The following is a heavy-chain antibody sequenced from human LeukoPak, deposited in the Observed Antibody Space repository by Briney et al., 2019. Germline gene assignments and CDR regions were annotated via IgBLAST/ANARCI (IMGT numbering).Heavy chain of an antibody. D-gene: IGHD3-16*01. V-gene: IGHV4-34*01. CDR3: ARGEGNDYVWGSFYYYLDV. CDR2: INNIGHT. J-gene: IGHJ6*03. CDR1: GESFNGYY. Sequence: SETLSLTCGVNGESFNGYYWTWIRQSPGKGLEWIGEINNIGHTNYNPSLKSRVTIPLDTSQKQFSLKVSSVTAADTAVYYCARGEGNDYVWGSFYYYLDVWGNGTTVTVS.